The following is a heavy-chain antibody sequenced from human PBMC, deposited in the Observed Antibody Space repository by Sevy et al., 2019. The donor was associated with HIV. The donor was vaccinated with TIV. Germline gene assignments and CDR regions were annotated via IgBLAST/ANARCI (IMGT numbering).Heavy chain of an antibody. J-gene: IGHJ6*02. V-gene: IGHV1-69*13. CDR2: FIPMFDTA. CDR3: ASSYYESSGYSPLYYYGMGV. D-gene: IGHD3-22*01. CDR1: GGTFSNYA. Sequence: ASVKVSCKASGGTFSNYAISWVRQAPGQGLEWMGGFIPMFDTANSAQKFQGRVTLTADGSTSTAYMELSSLRSEDTAVYYCASSYYESSGYSPLYYYGMGVWGQGTTVTVSS.